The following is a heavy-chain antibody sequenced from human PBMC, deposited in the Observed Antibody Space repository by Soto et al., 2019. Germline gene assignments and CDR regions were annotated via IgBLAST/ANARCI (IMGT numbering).Heavy chain of an antibody. J-gene: IGHJ5*02. V-gene: IGHV4-34*01. CDR3: ARGLASRFDP. Sequence: SETLSLTCAVYGGSFSGYYWSWIRQPPGKGLEWIGEINHSGSTNYNPSLKSRVTILVDTSKNQFSLKLSSVTAADTAVYYCARGLASRFDPWGQGALVTVSS. CDR2: INHSGST. CDR1: GGSFSGYY. D-gene: IGHD5-12*01.